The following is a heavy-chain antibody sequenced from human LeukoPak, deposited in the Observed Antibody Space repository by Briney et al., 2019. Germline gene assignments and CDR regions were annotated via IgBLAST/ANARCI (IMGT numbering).Heavy chain of an antibody. V-gene: IGHV3-23*01. Sequence: PGGSLRLSCAASGFIFSGFTMSWVRQAPGKGLEWVSSILSTGDGTYYAASVKGRFTISRDNSKNTVFLQMNSLRAEDTAVYYCAKDKQNDGKWDIDCWDQGVLVTVSS. CDR3: AKDKQNDGKWDIDC. CDR2: ILSTGDGT. CDR1: GFIFSGFT. J-gene: IGHJ4*02. D-gene: IGHD1-26*01.